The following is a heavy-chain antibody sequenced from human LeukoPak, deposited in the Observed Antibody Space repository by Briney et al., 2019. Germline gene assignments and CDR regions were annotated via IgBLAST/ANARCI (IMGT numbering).Heavy chain of an antibody. CDR1: GFTFDDYA. CDR3: AKEHYYGSGSYLDY. D-gene: IGHD3-10*01. Sequence: GGSLRLSCAASGFTFDDYAMHWVRQAPGKGLEWVSGISWNSGSIGYADSVKGRFTISRDNAKNSLYQQMNSLRAEDTALYYCAKEHYYGSGSYLDYWGQGTLVTVSS. V-gene: IGHV3-9*01. J-gene: IGHJ4*02. CDR2: ISWNSGSI.